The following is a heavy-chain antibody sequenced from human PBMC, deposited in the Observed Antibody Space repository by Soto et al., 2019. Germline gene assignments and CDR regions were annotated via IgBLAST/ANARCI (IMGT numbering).Heavy chain of an antibody. CDR2: ISSSGNTI. Sequence: SGGSLRLSCAASGFTFSHYYMTWIRQAPGKGLEWISYISSSGNTIYYADSVKGRFTISRDNAKKSLYLQMNSLRAEDTAVYYCAREVTVFGVIIPTPMDVWGQGTTVTVSS. CDR1: GFTFSHYY. J-gene: IGHJ6*02. CDR3: AREVTVFGVIIPTPMDV. D-gene: IGHD3-3*01. V-gene: IGHV3-11*04.